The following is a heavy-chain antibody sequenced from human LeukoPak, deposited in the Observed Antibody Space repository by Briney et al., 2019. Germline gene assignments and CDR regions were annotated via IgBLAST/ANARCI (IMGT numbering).Heavy chain of an antibody. V-gene: IGHV3-11*01. CDR2: ISSSGSTI. D-gene: IGHD4-17*01. J-gene: IGHJ4*02. CDR3: ARDPSYYGDPSL. Sequence: GGSLRLSCAASGFTFSDYYKGWIRQAPGNGLGGVSYISSSGSTIYYADSVKGRFTISRDNAKNSLYLQMNSLRAEDTAVYYCARDPSYYGDPSLWGQGTLVTVSS. CDR1: GFTFSDYY.